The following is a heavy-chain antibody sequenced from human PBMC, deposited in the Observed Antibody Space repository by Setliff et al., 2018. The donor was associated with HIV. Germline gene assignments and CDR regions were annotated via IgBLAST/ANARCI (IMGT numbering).Heavy chain of an antibody. CDR2: IYPTGSS. Sequence: TLSLTCTVSGGSMSSYYWSWIRQPAGKGLEWIGRIYPTGSSNYNPSLRSRVTMSVDTSKNQFSLNLNSVTAADTAVYYCARDRGIYNTAKGLDYWGPGTLVTVSS. V-gene: IGHV4-4*07. J-gene: IGHJ4*02. CDR3: ARDRGIYNTAKGLDY. D-gene: IGHD3-10*01. CDR1: GGSMSSYY.